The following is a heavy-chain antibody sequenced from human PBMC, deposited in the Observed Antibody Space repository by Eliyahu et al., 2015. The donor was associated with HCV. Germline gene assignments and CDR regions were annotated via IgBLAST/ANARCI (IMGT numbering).Heavy chain of an antibody. Sequence: EVQLVESGGGLVEPGGSLRLSCAASGFTFSNAWMIWVRQXPGKGLEWVGRIKSRAHHGTTDYPAPVKDRFTISRDDSKNTLYLQMNSLKTEDTAVYYCVAIRHDGYWGQGTLVTVSS. CDR1: GFTFSNAW. V-gene: IGHV3-15*01. J-gene: IGHJ4*02. D-gene: IGHD1-1*01. CDR3: VAIRHDGY. CDR2: IKSRAHHGTT.